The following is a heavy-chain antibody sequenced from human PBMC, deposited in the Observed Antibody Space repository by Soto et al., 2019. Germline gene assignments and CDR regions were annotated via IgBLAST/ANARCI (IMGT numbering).Heavy chain of an antibody. J-gene: IGHJ4*02. CDR3: ARVWGMTPDY. Sequence: QVQLQESGPGLVKPSQTLSLTCTVSGGSISSGGYYWSWIRQHPGKGLEWIGHFYYSGSTYYNPSLKSRVTMSVDTSKNQFSLKLSSVTAADTAMYSCARVWGMTPDYWGQGTLVTVSS. CDR1: GGSISSGGYY. V-gene: IGHV4-31*03. D-gene: IGHD7-27*01. CDR2: FYYSGST.